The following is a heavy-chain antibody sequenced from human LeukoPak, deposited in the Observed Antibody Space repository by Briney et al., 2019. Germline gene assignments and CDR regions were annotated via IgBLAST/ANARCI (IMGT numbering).Heavy chain of an antibody. V-gene: IGHV5-51*01. CDR1: GYNFVNNR. Sequence: GESLKISCKGSGYNFVNNRIGWVRQMPGKGLEWMAIIYPADSNTKYSPSFQGQVTISADQSINTAFLQWSSLKASDTAMYYCVRSPACSSGTCYPNWFDPWGQGTLVTVSS. J-gene: IGHJ5*02. CDR2: IYPADSNT. CDR3: VRSPACSSGTCYPNWFDP. D-gene: IGHD2-15*01.